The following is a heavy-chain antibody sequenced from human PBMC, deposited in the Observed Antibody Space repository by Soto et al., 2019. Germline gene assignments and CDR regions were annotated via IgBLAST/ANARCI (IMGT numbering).Heavy chain of an antibody. V-gene: IGHV4-39*01. Sequence: LSLTCTVSGGSISSSSYYWGWIRQPPGKGLEWIGSIYYSGSTYYNPSLKSRVTISVDTSKNQFSLKLSSVTAADTAVYYCAKPGMATNWFDPWGQGTLVTVSS. CDR3: AKPGMATNWFDP. CDR1: GGSISSSSYY. CDR2: IYYSGST. D-gene: IGHD5-12*01. J-gene: IGHJ5*01.